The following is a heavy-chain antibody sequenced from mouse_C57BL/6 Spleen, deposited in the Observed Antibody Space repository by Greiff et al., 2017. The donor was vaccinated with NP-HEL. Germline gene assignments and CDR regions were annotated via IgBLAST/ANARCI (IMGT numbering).Heavy chain of an antibody. CDR3: ACLYYGSSYPYYFDY. CDR2: ISDGGSYT. V-gene: IGHV5-4*01. D-gene: IGHD1-1*01. J-gene: IGHJ2*01. Sequence: EVQVVESGGGLVKPGGSLKLSCAASGFTFSSYAMSWVRQTPEKRLEWVATISDGGSYTYYPDNVKGRFTISRDNAKNNLYLQMSHLKSEDTAMYYCACLYYGSSYPYYFDYWGQGTTLTVSS. CDR1: GFTFSSYA.